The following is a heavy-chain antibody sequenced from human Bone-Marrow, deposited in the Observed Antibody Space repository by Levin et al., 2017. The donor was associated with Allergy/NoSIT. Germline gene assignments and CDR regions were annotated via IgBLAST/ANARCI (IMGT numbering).Heavy chain of an antibody. V-gene: IGHV3-66*01. Sequence: GESLKISCVASGFTVSSNYMNWVRQAPGKGLEWVSVIYSGGSTYYADSVKGGFTISRDNSKNTLYLQMSSLRAEDTAVYYCATDRAYCSNTTCYLPDAFDIWGQGTMVTVSS. CDR1: GFTVSSNY. J-gene: IGHJ3*02. D-gene: IGHD2-2*01. CDR3: ATDRAYCSNTTCYLPDAFDI. CDR2: IYSGGST.